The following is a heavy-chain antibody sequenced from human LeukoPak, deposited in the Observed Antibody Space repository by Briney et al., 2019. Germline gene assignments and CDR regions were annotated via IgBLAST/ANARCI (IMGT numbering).Heavy chain of an antibody. CDR3: ATYASGSYSFDY. Sequence: SETLSLTCTVSGGSVSSGSYYWSWIRQPPGKGLEWIGYIYYSGSTYYNPSLKSRVTISVDTSRNQFSLRLSFVTAADTAVYYCATYASGSYSFDYWGQGTLVTVSS. CDR1: GGSVSSGSYY. J-gene: IGHJ4*02. CDR2: IYYSGST. D-gene: IGHD3-10*01. V-gene: IGHV4-61*01.